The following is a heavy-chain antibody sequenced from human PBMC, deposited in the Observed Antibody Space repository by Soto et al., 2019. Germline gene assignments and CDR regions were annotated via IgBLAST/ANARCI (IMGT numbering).Heavy chain of an antibody. D-gene: IGHD3-22*01. J-gene: IGHJ4*02. CDR3: AKEHYYYDSSGYLAY. V-gene: IGHV3-30*18. CDR2: ISYDGSNK. CDR1: GFTFSSYG. Sequence: PGGSLRLSCAASGFTFSSYGMHWVRQAPGKGLEWVAVISYDGSNKYYADSVKGRFTISRDNSKNTLYLQMNSLRAEDTAVYYCAKEHYYYDSSGYLAYWGQGTLVTVSS.